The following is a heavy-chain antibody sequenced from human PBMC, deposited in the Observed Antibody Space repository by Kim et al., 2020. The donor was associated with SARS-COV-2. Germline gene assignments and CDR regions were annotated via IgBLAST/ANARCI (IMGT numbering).Heavy chain of an antibody. V-gene: IGHV3-23*01. D-gene: IGHD1-26*01. J-gene: IGHJ4*02. Sequence: GGSLRLSCAASGFTFSSYDLSWVRQAPGKGLEWVSVSSGSGGTTYYADPVKGRFTISRDNSKNTLYLQMNSLRTEDTAIYYCAKSGEVRATRSFDYWGQGTLVTVSS. CDR3: AKSGEVRATRSFDY. CDR2: SSGSGGTT. CDR1: GFTFSSYD.